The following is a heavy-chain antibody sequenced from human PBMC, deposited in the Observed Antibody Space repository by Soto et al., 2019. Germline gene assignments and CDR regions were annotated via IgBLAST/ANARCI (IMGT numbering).Heavy chain of an antibody. D-gene: IGHD6-19*01. J-gene: IGHJ6*02. CDR2: IIPILGIA. CDR1: GGTFSSYT. Sequence: QVQLVQSGAEVKKPGSSVKVSCKASGGTFSSYTISWVRQAPGQGLEWMGRIIPILGIANYAQKFQGRVTIPADKSTSTAYMERSSLRSEETAVYYCGRVNGSGWYPPLYYYYGMDVWGQGTTVTVSS. CDR3: GRVNGSGWYPPLYYYYGMDV. V-gene: IGHV1-69*02.